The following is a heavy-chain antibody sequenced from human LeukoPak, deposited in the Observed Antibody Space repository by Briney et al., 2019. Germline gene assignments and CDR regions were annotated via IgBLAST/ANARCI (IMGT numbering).Heavy chain of an antibody. J-gene: IGHJ4*02. Sequence: GRSLRLSCAASGFTFSSYAMHWVRQAPGKGLEWVAVVSYDGSNKYYADSVKGRFTISRDNSKNTLYLQMNSLRAEDTAVYYCAREGRGYYDILTGYYTEYYFDYWGQGTLVTVSS. CDR2: VSYDGSNK. CDR1: GFTFSSYA. CDR3: AREGRGYYDILTGYYTEYYFDY. D-gene: IGHD3-9*01. V-gene: IGHV3-30-3*01.